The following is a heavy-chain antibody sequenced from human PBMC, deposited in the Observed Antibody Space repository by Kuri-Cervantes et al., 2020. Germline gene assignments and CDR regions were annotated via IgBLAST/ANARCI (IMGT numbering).Heavy chain of an antibody. D-gene: IGHD3-10*01. CDR1: GFTFSNFA. J-gene: IGHJ6*02. Sequence: GESLKISCAASGFTFSNFAMHWVRQAPGKGLEWVAVISYDGSNKYYADSVKGRFTISRDNSKSTLYLQMNSLRPEDTAVYYCARERARFEIYTMDVWGQGTTVTVSS. CDR3: ARERARFEIYTMDV. V-gene: IGHV3-30-3*01. CDR2: ISYDGSNK.